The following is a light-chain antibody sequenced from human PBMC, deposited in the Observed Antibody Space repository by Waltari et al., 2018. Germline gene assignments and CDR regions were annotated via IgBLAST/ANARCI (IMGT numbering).Light chain of an antibody. CDR2: EYD. CDR3: QSYDNSYHVV. Sequence: NFMLTQPHSVSESPGKTVTISCSRSSGSIASNYVQWYQQRPGSAPTTVIYEYDPRPPVLSSRFSGSIDSSSNSASLTISLLNTEDDTYYYCQSYDNSYHVVFGGGTKLTVL. V-gene: IGLV6-57*03. J-gene: IGLJ2*01. CDR1: SGSIASNY.